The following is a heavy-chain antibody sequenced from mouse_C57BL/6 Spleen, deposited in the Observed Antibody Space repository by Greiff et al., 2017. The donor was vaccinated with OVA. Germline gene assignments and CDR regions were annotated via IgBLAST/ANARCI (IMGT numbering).Heavy chain of an antibody. J-gene: IGHJ2*01. CDR2: IYPGDGDT. V-gene: IGHV1-82*01. D-gene: IGHD1-1*01. Sequence: QVTLNESGPELVKPGASVKISCKASGYAFSSSWMNWVKQRPGKGLEWIGRIYPGDGDTNYNGKFKGKATLTADKSSSTAYMQLSSLTSEDSAVYFCARPSATVDYFDYWGQGTTLTVSS. CDR1: GYAFSSSW. CDR3: ARPSATVDYFDY.